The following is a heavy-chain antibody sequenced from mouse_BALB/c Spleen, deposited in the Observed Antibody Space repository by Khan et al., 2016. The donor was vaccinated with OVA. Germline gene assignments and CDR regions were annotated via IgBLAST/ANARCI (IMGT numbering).Heavy chain of an antibody. CDR1: GFNIKDYY. CDR3: TRSGYSAWFAY. CDR2: IDPENGET. J-gene: IGHJ3*01. V-gene: IGHV14-1*02. Sequence: VQLKQSGAELVRPGALVKLSCKASGFNIKDYYMHWVKQRPEQGLEWIGWIDPENGETVYDPKFQGKARITANTSSNTAYLQLSSLTSEDTAVYYCTRSGYSAWFAYWGQGTPVTVSA.